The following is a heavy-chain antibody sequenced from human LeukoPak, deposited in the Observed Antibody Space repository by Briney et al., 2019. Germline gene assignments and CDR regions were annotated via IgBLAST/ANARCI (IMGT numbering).Heavy chain of an antibody. D-gene: IGHD3-22*01. Sequence: SETLSLTCTVSGGSISSYYWSWIRQPPGKGLEWIGYIYYSGSTNYNPSLKSRVTISVDTSKNQFSLKLSSVTAADTAVYYCARLYYYDSSGYYYSYWGQGTLVTVSS. J-gene: IGHJ4*02. CDR2: IYYSGST. V-gene: IGHV4-59*01. CDR1: GGSISSYY. CDR3: ARLYYYDSSGYYYSY.